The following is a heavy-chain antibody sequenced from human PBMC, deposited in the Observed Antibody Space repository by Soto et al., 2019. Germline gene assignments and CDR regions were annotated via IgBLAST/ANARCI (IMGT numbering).Heavy chain of an antibody. CDR3: ARAVAVPADFDY. Sequence: QVQLVQSGAEEKKPGASVKVSCKASGYTFTGYAMHLVRQAPGQRLEWMAWINAGNGNTKYSQKFQGRVTITRDTSASTAYMELSSLRSEDTAVYYCARAVAVPADFDYWGQGTLVTVSS. CDR1: GYTFTGYA. V-gene: IGHV1-3*05. J-gene: IGHJ4*02. CDR2: INAGNGNT. D-gene: IGHD6-19*01.